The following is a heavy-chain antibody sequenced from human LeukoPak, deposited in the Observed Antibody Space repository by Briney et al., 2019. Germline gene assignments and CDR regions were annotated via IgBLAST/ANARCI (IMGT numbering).Heavy chain of an antibody. V-gene: IGHV3-49*03. CDR1: GFTFGDYA. Sequence: PGGSLRLSCTASGFTFGDYAMSWFRQAPGKGLEWVGFIRSKAYGGTTEYAASVKGRFTISRDDSKSIAYLQMNSLKTEDTAVYYCTRDVNEGSSWPRRGAYSYYYMDVGGKGTTVTVSS. J-gene: IGHJ6*03. D-gene: IGHD6-13*01. CDR3: TRDVNEGSSWPRRGAYSYYYMDV. CDR2: IRSKAYGGTT.